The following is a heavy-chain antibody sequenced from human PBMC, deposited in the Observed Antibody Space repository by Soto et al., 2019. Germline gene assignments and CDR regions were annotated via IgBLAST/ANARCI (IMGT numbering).Heavy chain of an antibody. CDR1: GYTFTGYY. CDR2: INPNSGGT. CDR3: ARSGPYYYDSSGYVDFDY. J-gene: IGHJ4*02. Sequence: QVQLVQSGAEVKKPGASVKVSCKASGYTFTGYYMHWVRQAPGQGLAWMGWINPNSGGTNYAQKFQGWVTMTRDTSISTAYMELSRLRSDDTAVYYCARSGPYYYDSSGYVDFDYWGQGTLVTVSS. V-gene: IGHV1-2*04. D-gene: IGHD3-22*01.